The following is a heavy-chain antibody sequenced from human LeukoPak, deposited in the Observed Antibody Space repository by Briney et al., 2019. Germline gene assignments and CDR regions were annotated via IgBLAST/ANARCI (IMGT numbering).Heavy chain of an antibody. J-gene: IGHJ6*04. CDR1: DYTFTSYG. CDR2: INTYNGNT. CDR3: ARAGGEGGFWPFYGMDV. D-gene: IGHD2-21*01. Sequence: ASVKVSCTTSDYTFTSYGVTWVRQAPGQGLEWMGWINTYNGNTFYAQKFQGRVTMTRDTSTSTVYMELSSLRSEDTAVYYCARAGGEGGFWPFYGMDVGGKGPTVTVS. V-gene: IGHV1-18*01.